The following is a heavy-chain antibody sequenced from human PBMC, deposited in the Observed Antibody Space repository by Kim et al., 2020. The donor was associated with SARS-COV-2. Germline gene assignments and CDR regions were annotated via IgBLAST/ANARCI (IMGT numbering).Heavy chain of an antibody. CDR3: ATLIPSAGTDY. CDR2: SQGDGSST. CDR1: GFTFSRHW. D-gene: IGHD6-13*01. Sequence: GGSLRLSCAASGFTFSRHWIHWVRQPPGKGLVWVSRSQGDGSSTAYADSVRGRFTISRDNAKNTLYLQMDSLRAEDTAVYYCATLIPSAGTDYWGQGTLV. J-gene: IGHJ4*02. V-gene: IGHV3-74*01.